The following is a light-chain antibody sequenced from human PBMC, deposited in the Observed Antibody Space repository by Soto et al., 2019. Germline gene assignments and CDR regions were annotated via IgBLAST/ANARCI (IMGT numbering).Light chain of an antibody. J-gene: IGKJ1*01. CDR2: GAS. Sequence: IVLTHSPGTLSLSPGDRATLACSASQSVSTSYLAWYQQKPGQAPRLLIYGASSRATGIPDRFSGSGSGTDFTLTISGLEPEDFAVYYCQQYGNSRGTFGQGTKVDI. CDR3: QQYGNSRGT. V-gene: IGKV3-20*01. CDR1: QSVSTSY.